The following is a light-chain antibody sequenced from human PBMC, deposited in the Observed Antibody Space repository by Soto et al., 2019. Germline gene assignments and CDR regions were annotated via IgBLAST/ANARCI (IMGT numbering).Light chain of an antibody. J-gene: IGKJ1*01. CDR1: QSVSKNY. V-gene: IGKV3-20*01. Sequence: EIVLTQSPGTLSLSPGERATLSCRASQSVSKNYLAWYQQKPGQAPRLLIYDASNRATGIPDRFSGSGSGTDFTLTISRLEPEDFGVYYRNQCATSPLTLGQGTRVDIK. CDR2: DAS. CDR3: NQCATSPLT.